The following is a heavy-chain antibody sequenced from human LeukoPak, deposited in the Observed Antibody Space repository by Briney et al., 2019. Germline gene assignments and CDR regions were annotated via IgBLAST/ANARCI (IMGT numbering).Heavy chain of an antibody. Sequence: GGSLRLSCAASGFIFVNYGMHWVRQAPGKGLEWAALISHDGANTYYADSVKGRFTISRENAKKSFFLQMNSLRAGDTAVYYCARGGYFGSGPMDVWGQGTTVTVSS. V-gene: IGHV3-30*03. D-gene: IGHD3-10*01. CDR3: ARGGYFGSGPMDV. J-gene: IGHJ6*02. CDR1: GFIFVNYG. CDR2: ISHDGANT.